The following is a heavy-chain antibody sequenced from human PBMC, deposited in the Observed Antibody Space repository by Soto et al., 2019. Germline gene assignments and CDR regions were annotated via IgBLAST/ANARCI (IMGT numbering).Heavy chain of an antibody. D-gene: IGHD3-9*01. V-gene: IGHV3-7*01. CDR1: GFSISDYW. CDR2: IKEDGSNK. CDR3: ARDRGFYDNLTGFDYFDY. Sequence: GFSISDYWMNWVRQAPGKGPEWVANIKEDGSNKYYADSVKGRFTISRDNSKNTLYLQMNSLRAEDTAVYYCARDRGFYDNLTGFDYFDYWGQGTLVTVSS. J-gene: IGHJ4*02.